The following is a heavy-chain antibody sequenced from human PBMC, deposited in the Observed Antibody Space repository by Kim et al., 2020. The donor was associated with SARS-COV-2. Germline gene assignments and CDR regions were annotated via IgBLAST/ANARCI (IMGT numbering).Heavy chain of an antibody. Sequence: SVKVSCKASGGTFSSYAISWVRQAPGQGLEWMGGIIPIFGTANYAQKFQGRVTITADKSTSTAYMELSSLRSEDTAVYYCARVGYCSSTSCSNWFDPWGQGTLVTVSS. CDR3: ARVGYCSSTSCSNWFDP. V-gene: IGHV1-69*06. CDR2: IIPIFGTA. J-gene: IGHJ5*02. CDR1: GGTFSSYA. D-gene: IGHD2-2*03.